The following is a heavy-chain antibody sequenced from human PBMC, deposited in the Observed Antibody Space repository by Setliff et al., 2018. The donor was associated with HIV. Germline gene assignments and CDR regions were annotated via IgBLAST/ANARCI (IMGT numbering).Heavy chain of an antibody. J-gene: IGHJ4*02. CDR2: INHSRST. CDR1: GGSISTSSHS. D-gene: IGHD6-13*01. CDR3: ARSNPGITAGLLAY. Sequence: SETLSLTCTVSGGSISTSSHSWGWIRQSPGKGLEWVGHINHSRSTFYNPSLKNRVTMSIDTSKNQISLKLNSVTAADTATYYCARSNPGITAGLLAYWGPGTLVTVSS. V-gene: IGHV4-39*07.